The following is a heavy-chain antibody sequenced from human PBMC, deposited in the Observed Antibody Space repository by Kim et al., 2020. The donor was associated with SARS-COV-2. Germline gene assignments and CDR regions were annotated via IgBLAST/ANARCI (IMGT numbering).Heavy chain of an antibody. J-gene: IGHJ4*02. CDR3: AGHIVATTKFFDY. Sequence: SETLSLTCTVSGGSISSSSYYWGWIRQPPGKGLEWIGSIYYSGSTYYNPSLKSRVTISVDTSKNQFSLKLSSVTAADTAVYYCAGHIVATTKFFDYWGQGTLVTVSS. CDR1: GGSISSSSYY. D-gene: IGHD5-12*01. V-gene: IGHV4-39*01. CDR2: IYYSGST.